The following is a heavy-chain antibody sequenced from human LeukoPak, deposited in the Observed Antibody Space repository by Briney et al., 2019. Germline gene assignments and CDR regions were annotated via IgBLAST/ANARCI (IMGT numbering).Heavy chain of an antibody. V-gene: IGHV1-2*06. CDR3: ARGPTQGTIFGVVIIPQFDYFDY. J-gene: IGHJ4*02. Sequence: ASVKLSCKASGYTCTGYYMHWVRQAPGQGLEWMGRINPNSGGTNYAQKFQGRVTMTRDTSISTAYMELSRLRSDDTAVYYCARGPTQGTIFGVVIIPQFDYFDYWGQGTLVTVSS. D-gene: IGHD3-3*01. CDR2: INPNSGGT. CDR1: GYTCTGYY.